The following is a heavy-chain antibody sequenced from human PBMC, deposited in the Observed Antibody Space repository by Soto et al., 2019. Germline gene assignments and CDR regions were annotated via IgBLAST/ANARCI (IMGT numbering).Heavy chain of an antibody. J-gene: IGHJ4*02. V-gene: IGHV3-23*01. D-gene: IGHD6-19*01. CDR3: ARRSSGWYFDY. CDR2: ISGSGGST. Sequence: EVQLLESGGGLVQPGGSLRLSCAASGFTFSSYAMSWVRQAPGKGLEWVSAISGSGGSTYYADSVKGRFTISRDNSKNTLYLQMNSLSARETAVYYCARRSSGWYFDYWGQGTLVTVSS. CDR1: GFTFSSYA.